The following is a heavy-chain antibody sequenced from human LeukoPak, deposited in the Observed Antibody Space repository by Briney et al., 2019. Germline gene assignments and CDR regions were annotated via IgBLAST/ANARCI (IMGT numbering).Heavy chain of an antibody. Sequence: SETLSLTCTVSGGSISSYYWSWIRQPPGKGLEWIGYIYYSGSTNYNPSLKSRVTISVDTSKNQFSLKLSSVTAADTAVYYCAGSVSRWFDPWGQGTLVTVSS. CDR2: IYYSGST. V-gene: IGHV4-59*01. CDR1: GGSISSYY. J-gene: IGHJ5*02. CDR3: AGSVSRWFDP.